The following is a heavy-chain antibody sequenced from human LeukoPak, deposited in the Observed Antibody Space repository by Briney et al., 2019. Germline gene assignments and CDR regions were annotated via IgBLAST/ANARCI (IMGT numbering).Heavy chain of an antibody. D-gene: IGHD3-3*01. CDR3: ARMYYDFWSGYYGWFDP. V-gene: IGHV4-59*01. Sequence: PSETLFLTCTVSGGSISSYYWSWIRQPPGKGLEWIGYIYYSGSTNYNPSLKSRVTISVDTSKNQFSLKLSSVTAADTAVYYCARMYYDFWSGYYGWFDPWGQGTLVTVSS. CDR1: GGSISSYY. J-gene: IGHJ5*02. CDR2: IYYSGST.